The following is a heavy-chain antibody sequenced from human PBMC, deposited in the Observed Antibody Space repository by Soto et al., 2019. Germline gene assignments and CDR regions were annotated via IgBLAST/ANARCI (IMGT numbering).Heavy chain of an antibody. CDR3: ARPYSGSYSFDY. V-gene: IGHV3-21*01. Sequence: LRLSCAASGFPFISYNMNWVRQAPGKGLEWVSSITSTTSDIYYADSVKGRFTISRDNAKNSLYLHMNSLRAEDTAVYYCARPYSGSYSFDYWGQGTLVTVSS. D-gene: IGHD1-26*01. CDR1: GFPFISYN. J-gene: IGHJ4*02. CDR2: ITSTTSDI.